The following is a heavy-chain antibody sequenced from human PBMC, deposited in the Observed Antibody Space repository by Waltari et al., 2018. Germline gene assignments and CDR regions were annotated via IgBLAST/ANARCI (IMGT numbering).Heavy chain of an antibody. CDR3: AHETFVDIVASRGALDI. CDR2: IYWDEDK. D-gene: IGHD5-12*01. Sequence: QITLKESGPTLVKPTQTLTLTCTFSGFSLSTSGVGVGWIRQPPETALDWLAFIYWDEDKRYSPSLKSMLTITKDTSKNQVVLTMTNRDPEDTSTYCCAHETFVDIVASRGALDIWGQGTMVTVAS. V-gene: IGHV2-5*02. J-gene: IGHJ3*02. CDR1: GFSLSTSGVG.